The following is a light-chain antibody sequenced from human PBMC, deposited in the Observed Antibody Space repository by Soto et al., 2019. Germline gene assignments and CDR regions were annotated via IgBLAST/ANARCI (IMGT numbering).Light chain of an antibody. Sequence: QSVLTQPASVSGSPGQSITISCTGTSSDVGGYNYVSWYQHHPGKAPKLIIYDVTNRPSGVSNPFSGSKSGNTASLTISGLQPEDEADYYCSSYTSSTSYVFGTGTKATVL. V-gene: IGLV2-14*03. CDR2: DVT. J-gene: IGLJ1*01. CDR1: SSDVGGYNY. CDR3: SSYTSSTSYV.